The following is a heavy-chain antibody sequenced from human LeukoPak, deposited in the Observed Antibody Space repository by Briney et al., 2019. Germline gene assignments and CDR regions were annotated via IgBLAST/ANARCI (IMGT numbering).Heavy chain of an antibody. CDR2: IYSGGST. CDR1: GFTVSSNY. J-gene: IGHJ4*02. V-gene: IGHV3-66*01. CDR3: ARETGLYFFDY. D-gene: IGHD3/OR15-3a*01. Sequence: PGGSLRLSCAASGFTVSSNYMSWVRRAPGKGLEWVSVIYSGGSTYYADSVKGRFTISRDNSKNTLYLQMNSLRAEDTAVYYCARETGLYFFDYWGQGTLVTVSS.